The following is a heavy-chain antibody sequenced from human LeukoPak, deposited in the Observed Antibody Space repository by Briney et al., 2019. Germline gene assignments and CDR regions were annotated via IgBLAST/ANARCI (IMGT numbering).Heavy chain of an antibody. J-gene: IGHJ6*02. V-gene: IGHV1-69*13. CDR1: GYTFTGYY. CDR3: ARPSGISATMNYYYGMDV. Sequence: GASVKVSCKASGYTFTGYYMHWVRQAPGQGLEWMGGIIPIFGTASYAQEFQGRVTITADESTSTAYMELSSLRSDDTAVYYCARPSGISATMNYYYGMDVWGQGTTVTVSS. D-gene: IGHD2-2*01. CDR2: IIPIFGTA.